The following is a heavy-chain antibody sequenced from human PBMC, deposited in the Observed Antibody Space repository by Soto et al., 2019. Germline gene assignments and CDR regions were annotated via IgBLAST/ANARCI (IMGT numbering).Heavy chain of an antibody. V-gene: IGHV6-1*01. CDR2: TYYRSKWYN. J-gene: IGHJ6*02. Sequence: SQTLSLTCAISGDSVSSNSAAWNWIRQSPSRGLEWLGRTYYRSKWYNDYAVSVKSRITINPDTSKNQFSLQLNSVTPEDTAVYYCARDLALMYQLLGTYYSSGMDVWGQATTVTVSS. CDR1: GDSVSSNSAA. CDR3: ARDLALMYQLLGTYYSSGMDV. D-gene: IGHD2-2*01.